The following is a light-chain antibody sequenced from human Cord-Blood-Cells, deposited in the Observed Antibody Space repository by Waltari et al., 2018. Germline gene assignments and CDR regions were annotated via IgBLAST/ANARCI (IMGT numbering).Light chain of an antibody. V-gene: IGKV1-39*01. CDR1: QSISSY. CDR2: AAS. J-gene: IGKJ4*01. CDR3: QQSYSTPLT. Sequence: DIQMCQSPHSLSACAGDRVHITCRASQSISSYLNWYQQKPRKAPKLLIYAASSLQSGVPSRFSGSGSGTDYTLTISSLQPEDFATYYCQQSYSTPLTFGGGTKVEIK.